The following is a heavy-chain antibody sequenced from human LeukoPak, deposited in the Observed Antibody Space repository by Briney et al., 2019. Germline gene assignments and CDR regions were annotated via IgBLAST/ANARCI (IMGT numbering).Heavy chain of an antibody. V-gene: IGHV3-21*01. CDR3: ARDGPSRLGELFGNY. Sequence: PGGSLRLSCAASGFTFSSYSMNWVRQAPGKGLEWVSSISSSSSYIYYADSVRGRFTISRDNAKNSLYLQMNSLRAEDTAVYYCARDGPSRLGELFGNYWGQGTLVTVSS. J-gene: IGHJ4*02. CDR1: GFTFSSYS. CDR2: ISSSSSYI. D-gene: IGHD3-16*01.